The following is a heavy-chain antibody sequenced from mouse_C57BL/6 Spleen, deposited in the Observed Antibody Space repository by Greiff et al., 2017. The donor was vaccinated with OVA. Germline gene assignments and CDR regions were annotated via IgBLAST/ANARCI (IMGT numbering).Heavy chain of an antibody. CDR3: TRLLRYQYYFDY. D-gene: IGHD1-1*01. V-gene: IGHV6-6*01. CDR2: IRNKANNHAT. CDR1: GFTFSDAW. Sequence: EVKLMESGGGLVQPGGSMKLSCAASGFTFSDAWMDWVRQSPEKGLEWVAEIRNKANNHATYYAVSGKGRFTISRDDSKSSVYLQMNSLRAEDTGIYYCTRLLRYQYYFDYWGQGTTLTVSS. J-gene: IGHJ2*01.